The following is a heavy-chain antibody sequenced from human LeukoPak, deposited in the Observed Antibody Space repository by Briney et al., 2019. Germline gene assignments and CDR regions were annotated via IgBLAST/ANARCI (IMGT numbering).Heavy chain of an antibody. D-gene: IGHD3-10*01. Sequence: SETLSLTCTVSGGSISSSSYYWGWIRQPPGKGLEWIGSIYYSGSTYYNPSLKSRVTISVDTSKNQFSLKLSSVTAADTAVYYCARDRRFGELYHWGQGTLVTVSS. CDR2: IYYSGST. CDR3: ARDRRFGELYH. V-gene: IGHV4-39*07. CDR1: GGSISSSSYY. J-gene: IGHJ5*02.